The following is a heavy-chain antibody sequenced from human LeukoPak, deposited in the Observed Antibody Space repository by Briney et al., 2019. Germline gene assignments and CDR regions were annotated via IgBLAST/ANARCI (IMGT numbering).Heavy chain of an antibody. CDR3: AKESTVVVPAVLHAEYFQH. V-gene: IGHV3-23*01. J-gene: IGHJ1*01. CDR1: GFTFSSYA. CDR2: ISGSGGST. Sequence: GGSLRLSCAASGFTFSSYAMSWARQAPGKGLEWVSAISGSGGSTYYADSVKGRFTISRDNSKNTLYLQMNSLRAEDTAVYYCAKESTVVVPAVLHAEYFQHWGQGTLVTVSS. D-gene: IGHD2-2*01.